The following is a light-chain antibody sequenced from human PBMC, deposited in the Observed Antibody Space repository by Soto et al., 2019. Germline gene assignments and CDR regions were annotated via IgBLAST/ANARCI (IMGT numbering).Light chain of an antibody. J-gene: IGKJ1*01. CDR1: QGIRTD. CDR3: LQDYNYPWT. Sequence: IQMTQSPSSLSASVGDRVTITCRASQGIRTDLGWYHQKQGKAPKLLIYAASSLQSGVPSRFSGSGSGTDFTLTISSLQPEDFATYYCLQDYNYPWTFGQGTKVEIK. CDR2: AAS. V-gene: IGKV1-6*01.